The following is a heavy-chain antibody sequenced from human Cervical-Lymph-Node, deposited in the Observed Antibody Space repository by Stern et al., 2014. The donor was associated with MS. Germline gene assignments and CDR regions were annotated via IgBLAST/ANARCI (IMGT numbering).Heavy chain of an antibody. V-gene: IGHV4-61*01. CDR2: IYCSGNT. CDR3: ARDLYYVSGSPIRLDP. D-gene: IGHD3-10*01. Sequence: VQLEESGPGLVKPSETLSLSCTVSGGPVSSGSFYWNWIRQPPGKGLARIGNIYCSGNTNYNPSLKSRVTISVDTSKNQFSLKVTSVTAADTAVYYCARDLYYVSGSPIRLDPWGQGILVTVSS. CDR1: GGPVSSGSFY. J-gene: IGHJ5*02.